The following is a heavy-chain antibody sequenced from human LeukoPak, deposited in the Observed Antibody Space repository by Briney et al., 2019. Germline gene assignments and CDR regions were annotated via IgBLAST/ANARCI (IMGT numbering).Heavy chain of an antibody. CDR3: ARESDRGRYFDY. Sequence: GGSLRLSCAASGFTVSSNYMSWVRQAPGKGLGWVSVIYSGGSTYYADSVKGRFTISRGNSKNTLYLQMSSLRAEDTAVYYCARESDRGRYFDYWGQGTLVTVSS. CDR2: IYSGGST. D-gene: IGHD3-10*01. V-gene: IGHV3-66*01. CDR1: GFTVSSNY. J-gene: IGHJ4*02.